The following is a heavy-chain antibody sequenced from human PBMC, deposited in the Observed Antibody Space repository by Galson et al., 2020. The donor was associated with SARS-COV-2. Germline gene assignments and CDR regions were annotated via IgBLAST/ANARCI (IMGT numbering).Heavy chain of an antibody. D-gene: IGHD4-4*01. Sequence: GGSLRLSCAASGFTFSSYDMHWVRQATGKGLEWVSAIGTAGDTYYPGSVKGRFTISRENAKNSLYLHMNSLGAGDTAVYYCARGTVTTGVYYYYYMDVWGKGTTVTVSS. J-gene: IGHJ6*03. V-gene: IGHV3-13*01. CDR3: ARGTVTTGVYYYYYMDV. CDR1: GFTFSSYD. CDR2: IGTAGDT.